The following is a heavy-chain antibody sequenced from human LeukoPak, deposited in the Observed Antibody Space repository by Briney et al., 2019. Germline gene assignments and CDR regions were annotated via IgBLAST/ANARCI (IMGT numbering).Heavy chain of an antibody. CDR2: NSAYNGNT. CDR1: GYTFTSYG. D-gene: IGHD3-22*01. CDR3: ARGIYYDSSGYYY. J-gene: IGHJ4*02. Sequence: ASVKVSCKASGYTFTSYGISWVRQTPGQGLWWMGWNSAYNGNTNYAHKLQGRVTMTTDTSTSTAYMELRSLRSDDTAVYYCARGIYYDSSGYYYWGQGTLVTVSS. V-gene: IGHV1-18*01.